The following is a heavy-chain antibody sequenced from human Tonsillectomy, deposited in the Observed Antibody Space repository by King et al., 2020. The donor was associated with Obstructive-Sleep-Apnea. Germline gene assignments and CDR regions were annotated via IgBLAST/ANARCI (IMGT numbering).Heavy chain of an antibody. CDR1: GFTFSDYY. CDR3: ASTPEVARDAFDI. D-gene: IGHD5-12*01. Sequence: VQLVESGGGLVKPGGSLRLSCAASGFTFSDYYMSWIRQSPGKGLEWVSYISSSSSYTNYADSGKGRFTISRDNAKNSLYLQMNSLRAEETAVYYCASTPEVARDAFDIWGQGTMVTVSS. CDR2: ISSSSSYT. V-gene: IGHV3-11*06. J-gene: IGHJ3*02.